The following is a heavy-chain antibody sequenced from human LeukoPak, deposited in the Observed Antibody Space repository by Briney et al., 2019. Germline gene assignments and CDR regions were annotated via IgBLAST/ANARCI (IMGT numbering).Heavy chain of an antibody. D-gene: IGHD3-22*01. CDR2: IIPILGIA. CDR3: AREVDDSSGYYFSLYYFDY. V-gene: IGHV1-69*04. Sequence: ASVKVSCKASGGTFSSYAISWVRQAPGQGLEWMGRIIPILGIANYAQKFQGRVTITADKSTSTAYMELSSLRSEDTAVYYCAREVDDSSGYYFSLYYFDYWGQGTLVTVSS. J-gene: IGHJ4*02. CDR1: GGTFSSYA.